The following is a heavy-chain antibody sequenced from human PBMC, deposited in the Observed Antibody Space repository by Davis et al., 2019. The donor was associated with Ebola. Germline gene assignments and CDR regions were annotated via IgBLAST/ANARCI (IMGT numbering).Heavy chain of an antibody. D-gene: IGHD3-16*01. CDR3: ARGFEPYAMDV. Sequence: GESLKISCAASGFAFRSYAMHWVRQAPGKGLEWVAFIRSEATSQDYGKSVQGRFFISRDDSKNTLYLQMNSLRDEDTAVYYCARGFEPYAMDVWGQGTTVTVSS. V-gene: IGHV3-30*02. J-gene: IGHJ6*02. CDR1: GFAFRSYA. CDR2: IRSEATSQ.